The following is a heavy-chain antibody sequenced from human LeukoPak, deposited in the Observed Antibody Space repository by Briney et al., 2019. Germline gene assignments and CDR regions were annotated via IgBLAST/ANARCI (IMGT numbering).Heavy chain of an antibody. D-gene: IGHD6-13*01. V-gene: IGHV3-23*01. Sequence: GGSLRLSCAASGFTFRNYWMGWVRQAPGKGLQWVSALSGSGLSTYYADSVKGRFTISRDNSKNTLYLQMNSLRAEDTAVYYCAKGGESSSWLFDYWGQGTLVPVSS. CDR1: GFTFRNYW. CDR2: LSGSGLST. J-gene: IGHJ4*02. CDR3: AKGGESSSWLFDY.